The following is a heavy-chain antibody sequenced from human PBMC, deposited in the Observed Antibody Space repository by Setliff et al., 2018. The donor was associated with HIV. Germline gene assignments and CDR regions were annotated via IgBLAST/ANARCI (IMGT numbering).Heavy chain of an antibody. V-gene: IGHV3-21*06. J-gene: IGHJ4*02. CDR1: GFTFNTYT. Sequence: GGSLRLSCAASGFTFNTYTMNWVRQAPGKGPEWVSSITSSSKSAYYADAVKGRFTISRDNAKNLLYLQMTNLTAEDTATYYCAKDPYSGTFTLYYFDYWGQGTLVTVSS. CDR3: AKDPYSGTFTLYYFDY. D-gene: IGHD1-26*01. CDR2: ITSSSKSA.